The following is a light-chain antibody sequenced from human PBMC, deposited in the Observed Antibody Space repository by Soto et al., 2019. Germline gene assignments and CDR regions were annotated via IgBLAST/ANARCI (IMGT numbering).Light chain of an antibody. CDR2: AAS. J-gene: IGKJ5*01. CDR3: QQSYSTPIT. V-gene: IGKV1-39*01. Sequence: DIQITQTTSSLPASVGDRVTITGRASQSISNYLNWYQQKPGKAPKVLIYAASNLQSGVPSRFSGSGSGTDFTLTISSLQPEDFATYYCQQSYSTPITFGQGTRLEI. CDR1: QSISNY.